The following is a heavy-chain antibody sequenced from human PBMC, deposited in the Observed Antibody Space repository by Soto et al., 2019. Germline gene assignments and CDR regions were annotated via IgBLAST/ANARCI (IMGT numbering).Heavy chain of an antibody. J-gene: IGHJ5*02. CDR1: GFTFSSYS. CDR3: ARNPSRTMVRGNWFDP. D-gene: IGHD3-10*01. CDR2: ISSSSSYI. Sequence: GGSLRLSCAASGFTFSSYSMNWVRQAPGKGLEWVSSISSSSSYIYYADSVKGRFTISRDNAKNSLYLQMNSLRAEDTAVYYCARNPSRTMVRGNWFDPWGQGTLVTVSS. V-gene: IGHV3-21*01.